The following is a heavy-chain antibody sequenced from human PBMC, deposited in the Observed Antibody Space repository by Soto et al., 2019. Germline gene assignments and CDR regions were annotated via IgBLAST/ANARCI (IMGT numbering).Heavy chain of an antibody. CDR3: ARDGPPGY. J-gene: IGHJ4*02. CDR1: GDFTSTSY. CDR2: IHYSGST. Sequence: QVPLQESGPGLVKPSETLSLTCTVSGDFTSTSYWSWIRQPPGKGLEWIGYIHYSGSTKYNPSLKSXVXSSRDTSKNQFSLKLISVTAADTAVYYCARDGPPGYWGQGILVTVSS. V-gene: IGHV4-59*01.